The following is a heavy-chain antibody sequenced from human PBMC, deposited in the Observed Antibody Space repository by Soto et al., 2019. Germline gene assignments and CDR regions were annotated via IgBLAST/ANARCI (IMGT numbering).Heavy chain of an antibody. Sequence: PGESLKISCKGSGYSFTSYWIGWVRQMPGKGLEWMGIIYPGDSDTRYSPSFQGQVTISADKSISTAYLQWSSLKASDTAMYYCARLAMQQLPYYYYYMDVWGKGTTVTVSS. CDR2: IYPGDSDT. V-gene: IGHV5-51*01. CDR3: ARLAMQQLPYYYYYMDV. D-gene: IGHD6-13*01. CDR1: GYSFTSYW. J-gene: IGHJ6*03.